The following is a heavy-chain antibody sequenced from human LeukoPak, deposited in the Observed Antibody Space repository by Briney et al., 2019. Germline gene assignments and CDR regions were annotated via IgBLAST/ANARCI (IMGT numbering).Heavy chain of an antibody. D-gene: IGHD6-6*01. Sequence: SETLSLTCAVYGGSFSGYYWGWIRQPPGKGLEWIGSIYYSGSTYYNPSLKSRVTISVDTSKNQFSLKLSSVTAADTAVYYCARNIAARRNAFDIWGQGTMVTVSS. CDR2: IYYSGST. CDR3: ARNIAARRNAFDI. V-gene: IGHV4-34*01. CDR1: GGSFSGYY. J-gene: IGHJ3*02.